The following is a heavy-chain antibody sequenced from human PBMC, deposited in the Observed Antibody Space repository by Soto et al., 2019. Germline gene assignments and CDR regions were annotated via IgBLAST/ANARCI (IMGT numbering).Heavy chain of an antibody. CDR3: ARDMPYGDSPDN. Sequence: GGSLRLSCAASGFTFSTHWMSWVRQAPGKGLEWVANINQDGSEKYYVDSVKGRLTISRDNAKNSLYLQMNSLRVEDTAVYYCARDMPYGDSPDNWGQGTLVTVSS. J-gene: IGHJ4*02. V-gene: IGHV3-7*03. CDR2: INQDGSEK. CDR1: GFTFSTHW. D-gene: IGHD4-17*01.